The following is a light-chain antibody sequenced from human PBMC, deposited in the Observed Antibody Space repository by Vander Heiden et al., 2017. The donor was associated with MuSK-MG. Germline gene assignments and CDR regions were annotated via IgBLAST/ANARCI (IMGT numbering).Light chain of an antibody. J-gene: IGKJ2*01. V-gene: IGKV1-39*01. CDR3: QQCDGTPST. Sequence: IQMTQFPSSLSASVGDRVTITCRASQSISSYLNWYQQKPGKAPKLLIYAASSLQSGVPSRFSGSGSGTDFPLTISRLQPEDFATYYCQQCDGTPSTFGQGTKLEIK. CDR1: QSISSY. CDR2: AAS.